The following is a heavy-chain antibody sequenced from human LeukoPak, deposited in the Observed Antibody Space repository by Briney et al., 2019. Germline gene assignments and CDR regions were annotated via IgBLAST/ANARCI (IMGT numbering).Heavy chain of an antibody. Sequence: SETLSLTCTVSGGSISSGSYYWSWIRQPAGKGLEWIGRICTSGSTNYNPSLKSRVTISVDTSKNQFSLKLSSVTAADTAVYYCAGSSLDIYYYYYMDVWGKGTTVTVSS. CDR2: ICTSGST. CDR3: AGSSLDIYYYYYMDV. CDR1: GGSISSGSYY. J-gene: IGHJ6*03. V-gene: IGHV4-61*02. D-gene: IGHD6-13*01.